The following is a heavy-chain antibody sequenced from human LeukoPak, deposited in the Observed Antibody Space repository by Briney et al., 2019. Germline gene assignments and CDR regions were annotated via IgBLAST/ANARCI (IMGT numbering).Heavy chain of an antibody. V-gene: IGHV1-2*02. CDR3: ARDIAAAGRLGFDY. Sequence: ASVKVSCKASAYTFTGYYMHWVRQAPGQGLEWMGWINPNSGGTNYAQKFQGRVTMTRDTSISTAYMELSRLRSDDTAVYYCARDIAAAGRLGFDYWGQGTLVTVSS. D-gene: IGHD6-13*01. J-gene: IGHJ4*02. CDR1: AYTFTGYY. CDR2: INPNSGGT.